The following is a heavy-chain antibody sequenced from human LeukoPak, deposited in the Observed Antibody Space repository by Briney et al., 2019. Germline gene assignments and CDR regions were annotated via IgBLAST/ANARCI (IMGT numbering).Heavy chain of an antibody. CDR1: GYSISSGYY. D-gene: IGHD6-19*01. CDR2: IYHSGST. J-gene: IGHJ4*02. V-gene: IGHV4-38-2*02. Sequence: PSETLSLTCTVSGYSISSGYYWGWIRQPPGKGLEWIGSIYHSGSTYYNPSLKSRVTISVDTSKNQFSLKLTSVTAADTAMYYCARVLFSTGWFDYWGQGTLVTVSS. CDR3: ARVLFSTGWFDY.